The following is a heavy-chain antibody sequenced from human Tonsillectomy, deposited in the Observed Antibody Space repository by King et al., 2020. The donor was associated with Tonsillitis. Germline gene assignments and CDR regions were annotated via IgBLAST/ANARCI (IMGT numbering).Heavy chain of an antibody. D-gene: IGHD3-9*01. Sequence: QLQESGPGLVKPSETLSLTCAVFGYSISSGYYWGWARQSPGKGLEWIGTIYRSGDTYYNPSLKSRLIISVDTSKNQYSLNLTSVTAADTAVYFCARDRGDILTGYYPRGWFDTWGQGSLVTVAS. CDR1: GYSISSGYY. CDR2: IYRSGDT. CDR3: ARDRGDILTGYYPRGWFDT. J-gene: IGHJ5*02. V-gene: IGHV4-38-2*02.